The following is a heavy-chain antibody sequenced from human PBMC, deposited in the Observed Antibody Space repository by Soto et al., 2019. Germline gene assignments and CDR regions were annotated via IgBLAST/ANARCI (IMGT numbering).Heavy chain of an antibody. V-gene: IGHV3-23*01. Sequence: GSLRLSCAASGFTFSSYAMSWVRQAPGKGLEWVSAISGSGGSTYYADSVKGRFTISRDNSKNTLYLQMNSLRAEDTAVYYCAKVGVVVEYYYGMDVWGQGTTVTVSS. CDR2: ISGSGGST. D-gene: IGHD2-15*01. J-gene: IGHJ6*02. CDR3: AKVGVVVEYYYGMDV. CDR1: GFTFSSYA.